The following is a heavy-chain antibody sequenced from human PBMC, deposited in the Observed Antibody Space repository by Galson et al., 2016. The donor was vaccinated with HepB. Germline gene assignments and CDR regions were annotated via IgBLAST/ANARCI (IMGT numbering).Heavy chain of an antibody. D-gene: IGHD6-19*01. CDR3: ARDRRAAGISSGFDH. CDR1: GFTVSYNY. Sequence: SLRLSCAASGFTVSYNYMSWVRQAPGKGLECVSFLRRDGSTLYPDSMKGRFTISRDISTNTLYLQMNSLRAEDTAVYLCARDRRAAGISSGFDHWGQGTLVTVSS. CDR2: LRRDGST. V-gene: IGHV3-66*01. J-gene: IGHJ4*02.